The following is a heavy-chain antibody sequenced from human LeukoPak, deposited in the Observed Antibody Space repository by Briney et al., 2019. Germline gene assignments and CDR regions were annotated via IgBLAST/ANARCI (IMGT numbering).Heavy chain of an antibody. D-gene: IGHD1-7*01. J-gene: IGHJ6*03. Sequence: SETLSLTCAVYGGSFSNYYWSWIRQPPGKGLEWIGEINDSGRTNYNPSLMSRVTVSVDTSKNQFSLRLTSVTATDTAVYYCARRWIYGRNYYIDVWGNGATVSVSS. CDR2: INDSGRT. CDR1: GGSFSNYY. V-gene: IGHV4-34*01. CDR3: ARRWIYGRNYYIDV.